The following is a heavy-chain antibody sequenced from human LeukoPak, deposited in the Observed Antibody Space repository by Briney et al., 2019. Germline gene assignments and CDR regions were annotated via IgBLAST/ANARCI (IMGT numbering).Heavy chain of an antibody. CDR1: GGSISSYPHY. CDR3: VSNSSSSPWFDP. J-gene: IGHJ5*02. CDR2: VYYTGGT. V-gene: IGHV4-39*02. Sequence: SETLSLTCTVSGGSISSYPHYWGWIRQPPGKGLEWIATVYYTGGTYYNPSLKSRVTISIDTSRNHFSLKLTSVIAADTAMYYCVSNSSSSPWFDPWGQGTLVTVSS. D-gene: IGHD6-6*01.